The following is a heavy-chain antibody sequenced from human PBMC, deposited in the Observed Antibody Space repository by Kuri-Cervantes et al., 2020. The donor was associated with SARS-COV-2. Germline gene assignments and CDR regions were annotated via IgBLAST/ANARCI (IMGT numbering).Heavy chain of an antibody. Sequence: SVKVSCKASGYTLTSYGISWVRQAPGQGLEWMGGIIPIFGTANYAQKFQGRVTITADESTSTAYMELSSLRSEDTAVYYCARDTRGGLFQPDAFDIWGQGTMVTVSS. D-gene: IGHD3-22*01. CDR2: IIPIFGTA. J-gene: IGHJ3*02. V-gene: IGHV1-69*13. CDR1: GYTLTSYG. CDR3: ARDTRGGLFQPDAFDI.